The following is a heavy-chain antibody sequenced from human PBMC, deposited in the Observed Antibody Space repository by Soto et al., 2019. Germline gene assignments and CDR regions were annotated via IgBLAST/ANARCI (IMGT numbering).Heavy chain of an antibody. J-gene: IGHJ4*02. CDR1: GFTITSSA. Sequence: PVGSLRLSCAASGFTITSSAMSWVRQAPGKGLEWVSTTGISGRTTYYADSVKGRFTVSRDDSKNTLDLQMSSLRAEDTAVYYCATVHNTSRSFDYWGQGTPVTVS. CDR3: ATVHNTSRSFDY. V-gene: IGHV3-23*01. CDR2: TGISGRTT. D-gene: IGHD1-20*01.